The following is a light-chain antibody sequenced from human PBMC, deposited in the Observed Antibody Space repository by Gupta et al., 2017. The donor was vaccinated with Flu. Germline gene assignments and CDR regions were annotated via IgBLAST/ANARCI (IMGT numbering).Light chain of an antibody. CDR1: SSTIGSNY. V-gene: IGLV1-47*01. CDR2: RNN. J-gene: IGLJ2*01. CDR3: AAWDDSLSGYVV. Sequence: QSVLTQPPSPSGSPGQRVTIPCSGSSSTIGSNYVYWYHQLPGTAPQLLLFRNNQRHSGVPDRFSGAKSGATASLATSRLRSGGEADDYCAAWDDSLSGYVVFGGGTKLTVL.